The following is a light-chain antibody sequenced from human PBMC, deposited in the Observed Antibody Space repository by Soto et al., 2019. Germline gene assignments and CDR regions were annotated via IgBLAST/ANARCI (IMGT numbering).Light chain of an antibody. CDR1: SSEVGGYNH. Sequence: QSELAQPRSVSGSPGQSVTISCTGTSSEVGGYNHVSWYQQNPGEAPKVMIFDVSKRPSGVPDRFSGSKSDNTASLTISGLQAEDEADYYCCSYAGSSAYVFGAGTKVTV. J-gene: IGLJ1*01. V-gene: IGLV2-11*01. CDR2: DVS. CDR3: CSYAGSSAYV.